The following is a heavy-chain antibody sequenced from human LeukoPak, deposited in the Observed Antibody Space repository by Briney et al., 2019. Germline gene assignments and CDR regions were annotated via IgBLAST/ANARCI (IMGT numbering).Heavy chain of an antibody. D-gene: IGHD4-11*01. CDR1: GFTFSSYS. Sequence: GGSLRLSCAASGFTFSSYSMNWVRQAPGKGLEWVSVIYSGGSPFYADSVKGRFTISRDNSKNTVYLQMNSLRVEDTAVYYCARGRQCDFWGQGTPVTVSS. CDR2: IYSGGSP. CDR3: ARGRQCDF. J-gene: IGHJ4*02. V-gene: IGHV3-53*01.